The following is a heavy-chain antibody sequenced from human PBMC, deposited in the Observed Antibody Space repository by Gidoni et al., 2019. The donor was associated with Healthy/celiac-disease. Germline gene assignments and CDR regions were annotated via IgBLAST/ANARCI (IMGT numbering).Heavy chain of an antibody. V-gene: IGHV3-48*03. J-gene: IGHJ4*02. CDR3: ARGGDIAARPVY. CDR2: ISSSGSTI. D-gene: IGHD6-6*01. Sequence: EVQLVESGGGLVQPGGSLRLSCAASGFPFSSYEMNWVRQAPGKGLEWVSYISSSGSTIYYADSVKGRFTISRDNAKNSLYLQMNSLRAEDTAVYYCARGGDIAARPVYWGQGTLVTVSS. CDR1: GFPFSSYE.